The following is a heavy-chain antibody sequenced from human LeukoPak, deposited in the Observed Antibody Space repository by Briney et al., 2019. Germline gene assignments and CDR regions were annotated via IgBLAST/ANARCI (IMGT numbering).Heavy chain of an antibody. Sequence: GGSLRLSCSASGFTFSSDAMHWVRQAPGKGLEYVSAISSNGGSTYYEDSVQSRFTISRDNTKNTLYLQMSSLRAEGTAVYYCVKATRVRYFDWSFDYWGQGTLVTVSS. CDR2: ISSNGGST. J-gene: IGHJ4*02. CDR3: VKATRVRYFDWSFDY. CDR1: GFTFSSDA. D-gene: IGHD3-9*01. V-gene: IGHV3-64D*06.